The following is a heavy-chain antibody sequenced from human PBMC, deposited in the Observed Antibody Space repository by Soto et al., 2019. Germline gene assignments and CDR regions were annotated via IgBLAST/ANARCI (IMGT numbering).Heavy chain of an antibody. CDR2: ISGSGGST. V-gene: IGHV3-23*01. CDR3: AKVSGKGTYYDFWSGYLEQTPYGMDV. Sequence: GGSLRLSCAASGFTFSSYAMSWVRQAPGKGLEWVSAISGSGGSTYYADSVKGRFTISRDNSKNTLYLQMNSLRAEDTAVYYCAKVSGKGTYYDFWSGYLEQTPYGMDVWGQGTTVTVSS. CDR1: GFTFSSYA. D-gene: IGHD3-3*01. J-gene: IGHJ6*02.